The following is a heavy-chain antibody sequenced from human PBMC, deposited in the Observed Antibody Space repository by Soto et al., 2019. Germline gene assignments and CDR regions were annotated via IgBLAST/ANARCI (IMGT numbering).Heavy chain of an antibody. Sequence: QEQLQQWGAELLKPSETLSLTCAVYGGFVSSGNYYWSWIRQPPGKGLEWIGEMSHSGGTHFNPSLKSRVTISVDTSKNQFSLKMSSVTAADTALYYCARVERGTATTVVDAFDIWGPGTMVTVSS. J-gene: IGHJ3*02. CDR1: GGFVSSGNYY. CDR2: MSHSGGT. D-gene: IGHD1-1*01. V-gene: IGHV4-34*01. CDR3: ARVERGTATTVVDAFDI.